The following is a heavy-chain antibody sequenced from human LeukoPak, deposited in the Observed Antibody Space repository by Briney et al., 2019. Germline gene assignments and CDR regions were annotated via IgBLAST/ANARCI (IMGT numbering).Heavy chain of an antibody. J-gene: IGHJ4*02. D-gene: IGHD3-22*01. Sequence: ASVKVSCKASGYTFTSYDINWVRQATGQGLEWMGWMNLNSGNTGYAQKFQGRVTTTRNTSISTAYMELSSLRSEDTAVYYCARSASGDSSGYYSVDFDYWGQRTLVTVSS. CDR3: ARSASGDSSGYYSVDFDY. V-gene: IGHV1-8*03. CDR2: MNLNSGNT. CDR1: GYTFTSYD.